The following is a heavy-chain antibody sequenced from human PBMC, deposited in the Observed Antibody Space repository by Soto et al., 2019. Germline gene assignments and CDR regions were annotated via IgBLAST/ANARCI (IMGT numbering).Heavy chain of an antibody. CDR2: IYPGDSDT. CDR1: GYSFTSYW. D-gene: IGHD3-16*02. J-gene: IGHJ6*02. CDR3: ARHSPVLGSNRYRYYYGMDV. V-gene: IGHV5-51*01. Sequence: GESLKISCKGSGYSFTSYWIGWVRQMPGKGLEWMGIIYPGDSDTRYSPSFQGQVTISADKSISTAYLQWSSLKAPDTAMYYCARHSPVLGSNRYRYYYGMDVWGQGTTVTVSS.